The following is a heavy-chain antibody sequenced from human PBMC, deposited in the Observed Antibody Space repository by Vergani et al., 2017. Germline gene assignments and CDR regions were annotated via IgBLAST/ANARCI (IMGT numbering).Heavy chain of an antibody. Sequence: VQLVESGGGLVQPGRSLRLSCAASGFTFSSYGMHWVRQAPGKGLEWVAVIWYDGSNKYYADSVKGRFTISRDNSKNTLYLQMNSLRAEDTAVYYCARDPGHYDFWSGYSSYYYYYMDVWGKGTTVTVSS. J-gene: IGHJ6*03. CDR2: IWYDGSNK. D-gene: IGHD3-3*01. CDR3: ARDPGHYDFWSGYSSYYYYYMDV. V-gene: IGHV3-33*01. CDR1: GFTFSSYG.